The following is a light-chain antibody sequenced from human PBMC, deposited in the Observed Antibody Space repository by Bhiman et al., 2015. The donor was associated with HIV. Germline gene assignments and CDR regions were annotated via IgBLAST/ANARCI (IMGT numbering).Light chain of an antibody. CDR3: SSYGGTTYWGM. J-gene: IGLJ3*02. CDR2: DVS. V-gene: IGLV2-14*03. CDR1: GSDVGGYNH. Sequence: QSALTQPASVSGSPGQSITISCTGSGSDVGGYNHVSWYQQHPGKAPKLMIYDVSKRPSGVSYRFSGSKSGNTASLTISGLQPEDEADYYCSSYGGTTYWGMFGGGTKLTVL.